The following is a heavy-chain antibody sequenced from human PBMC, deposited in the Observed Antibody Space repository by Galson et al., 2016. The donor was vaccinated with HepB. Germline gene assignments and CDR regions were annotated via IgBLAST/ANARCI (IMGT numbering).Heavy chain of an antibody. CDR2: ISYDGSNK. Sequence: SLRLSCAASGFTFTTYAFHWVRQAPGKGLEWVAIISYDGSNKYYTDSVKGRFTISRDKSKNMLYLQMNSLRAEDTAIYFCARDKSRFWSGYHPSYGMDVWGQGTLVTVSS. CDR1: GFTFTTYA. J-gene: IGHJ6*02. V-gene: IGHV3-30-3*01. D-gene: IGHD3-3*01. CDR3: ARDKSRFWSGYHPSYGMDV.